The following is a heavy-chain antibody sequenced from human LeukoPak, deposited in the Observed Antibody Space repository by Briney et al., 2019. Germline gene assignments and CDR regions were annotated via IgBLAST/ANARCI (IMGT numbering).Heavy chain of an antibody. J-gene: IGHJ5*02. CDR3: ARKLRLGGNWFDP. Sequence: GSSVKVSCKTSGGTFTSYAITWVRQAPGKGLEWMGKIIPISGTTNSAQKFQGRVTFTADESTSTAYMELSSLRSEDTALYYCARKLRLGGNWFDPWGQGTLVTVSS. D-gene: IGHD1-26*01. V-gene: IGHV1-69*15. CDR1: GGTFTSYA. CDR2: IIPISGTT.